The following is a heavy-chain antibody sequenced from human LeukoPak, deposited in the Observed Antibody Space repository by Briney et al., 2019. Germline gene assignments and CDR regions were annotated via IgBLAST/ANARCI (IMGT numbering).Heavy chain of an antibody. CDR2: ISGSGDST. D-gene: IGHD2-15*01. CDR3: AKGVVVVAAKYYFDY. J-gene: IGHJ4*02. V-gene: IGHV3-23*01. Sequence: GGSLRLSCAASGFTFSSYAMSWVRQAPGKWLEWVSSISGSGDSTYYADSVKGRFTISRDNSKNTLYLQMNSLRAEDTAVYYCAKGVVVVAAKYYFDYWGQGTLVTVSS. CDR1: GFTFSSYA.